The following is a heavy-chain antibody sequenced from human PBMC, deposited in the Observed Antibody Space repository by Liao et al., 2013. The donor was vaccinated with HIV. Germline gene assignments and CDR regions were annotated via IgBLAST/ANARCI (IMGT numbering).Heavy chain of an antibody. V-gene: IGHV4-34*01. CDR3: ARAPWYSSSWYYYFDY. Sequence: QVQLQQWGAGLLKPSETLSLTCAVYGGSFSGYYWSWIRQPPGKGLEWIGEINHSGSTNYNPSLKSRATISVDTSKNQFSLKLSSVTAADTAVYYCARAPWYSSSWYYYFDYWGQGNPGSPSPQ. CDR1: GGSFSGYY. D-gene: IGHD6-13*01. CDR2: INHSGST. J-gene: IGHJ4*02.